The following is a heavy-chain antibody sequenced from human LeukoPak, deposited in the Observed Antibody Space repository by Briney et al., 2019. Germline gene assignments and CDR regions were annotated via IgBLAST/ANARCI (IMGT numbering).Heavy chain of an antibody. CDR1: GFTFSSYS. CDR2: ISSSSSYI. Sequence: GGSLRLSCAASGFTFSSYSMNWVRQAPGKGLEWVSSISSSSSYIYYADSVKGRFTISRDNAKNSLYLQMNSLRAEDTAVYYCARALEGHLRRAAFDIWGQGTMVTVSS. V-gene: IGHV3-21*01. J-gene: IGHJ3*02. D-gene: IGHD5/OR15-5a*01. CDR3: ARALEGHLRRAAFDI.